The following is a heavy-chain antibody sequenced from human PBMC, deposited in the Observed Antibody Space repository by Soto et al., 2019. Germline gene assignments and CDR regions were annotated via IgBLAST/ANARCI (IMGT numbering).Heavy chain of an antibody. D-gene: IGHD6-19*01. Sequence: SVKVSCKASGGTFSSYAISWVRQAPGQGLEWMGGIIPIFGTANYAQKFQGRVTITADESTSTAYMELSSLRSEDTAVYYCARLIAVAGIYYGMDVWGQGTTVTVSS. CDR1: GGTFSSYA. CDR2: IIPIFGTA. J-gene: IGHJ6*02. CDR3: ARLIAVAGIYYGMDV. V-gene: IGHV1-69*13.